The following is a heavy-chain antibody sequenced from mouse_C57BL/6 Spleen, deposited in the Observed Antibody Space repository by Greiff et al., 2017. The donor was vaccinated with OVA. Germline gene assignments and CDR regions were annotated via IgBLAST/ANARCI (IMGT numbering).Heavy chain of an antibody. CDR1: GYTFTDYN. D-gene: IGHD2-1*01. J-gene: IGHJ3*01. CDR3: ARSVYYGNYAWFAY. V-gene: IGHV1-18*01. Sequence: EVQLQQSGPELVKPGASVKIPCKASGYTFTDYNMDWVKQSHGKSLEWIGDINPNNGGTIYNQKFKGKATLTVDKSSSTAYMELRSLTSEDTAVYYCARSVYYGNYAWFAYWGQGTLVTVSA. CDR2: INPNNGGT.